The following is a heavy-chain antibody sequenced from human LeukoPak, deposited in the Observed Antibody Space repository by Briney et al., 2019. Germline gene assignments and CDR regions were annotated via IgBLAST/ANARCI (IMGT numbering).Heavy chain of an antibody. CDR3: ARTYDSSGYYDFDY. CDR2: IYYSGST. CDR1: GGSFSGYY. D-gene: IGHD3-22*01. J-gene: IGHJ4*02. V-gene: IGHV4-59*08. Sequence: SETLSLTCAVYGGSFSGYYWSWIRQPPGKGLEWIGYIYYSGSTNYNPSLKSRVTISVDTSKNQFSLKLSSVTAADTAVYYCARTYDSSGYYDFDYWGQGTLVTVSS.